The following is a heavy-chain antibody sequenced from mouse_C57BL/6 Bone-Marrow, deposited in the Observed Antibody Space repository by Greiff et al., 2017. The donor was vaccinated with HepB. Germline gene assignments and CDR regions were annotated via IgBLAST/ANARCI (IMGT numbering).Heavy chain of an antibody. CDR3: ASPLYDGYYSFAY. CDR2: IRNKANGYTT. D-gene: IGHD2-3*01. Sequence: DVMLVESGGGSVQPGGSLSLSCAASGFTFTDYYMSWVRQPPGKALEWLGFIRNKANGYTTEYSASVKGRFTISRDNSQSILYLQMNALRAEDSATYYCASPLYDGYYSFAYWGQGTLVTVSA. V-gene: IGHV7-3*01. J-gene: IGHJ3*01. CDR1: GFTFTDYY.